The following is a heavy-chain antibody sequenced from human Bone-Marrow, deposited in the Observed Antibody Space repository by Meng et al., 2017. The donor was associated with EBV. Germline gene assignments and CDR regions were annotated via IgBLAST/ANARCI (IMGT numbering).Heavy chain of an antibody. D-gene: IGHD6-6*01. CDR1: GGFFIGYY. Sequence: QRWGAGSFKPSETLSLPLAVYGGFFIGYYGSWIRQPPGTGLEWIGEINHSGSTNYNPSLKSRVTISVDTSKNQFSLKLSSVTAADTAVYYCASWASSIAARPPYYWGQGTLVTVSS. V-gene: IGHV4-34*01. CDR3: ASWASSIAARPPYY. J-gene: IGHJ4*02. CDR2: INHSGST.